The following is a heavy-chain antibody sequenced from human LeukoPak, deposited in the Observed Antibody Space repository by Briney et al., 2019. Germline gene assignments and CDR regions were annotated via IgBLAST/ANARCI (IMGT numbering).Heavy chain of an antibody. V-gene: IGHV1-18*01. CDR1: GYTFTIYG. CDR2: ISAYGNT. D-gene: IGHD5-24*01. CDR3: ASGGRWLHQPKLDY. J-gene: IGHJ4*02. Sequence: GASVKVSCKTSGYTFTIYGISWVRQAPGQGLEWMGLISAYGNTNYAQNLQGRVTMTTDTSTSTVYMELSSLRSDDTAVYYCASGGRWLHQPKLDYWGQGTLVTVSS.